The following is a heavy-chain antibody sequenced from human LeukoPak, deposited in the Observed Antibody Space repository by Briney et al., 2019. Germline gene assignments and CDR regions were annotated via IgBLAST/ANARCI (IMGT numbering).Heavy chain of an antibody. D-gene: IGHD5-12*01. CDR3: AKDAGYSGYDRYFDY. V-gene: IGHV3-48*01. J-gene: IGHJ4*02. CDR2: ISSSSSTI. CDR1: GFTFSSYV. Sequence: GGTLRLSCAASGFTFSSYVMSWVRQAPGKGLQWVSYISSSSSTIYYADSVKGRFTISRDNAKNSLYLQMNSLRAEDTAVYYCAKDAGYSGYDRYFDYWGQGTLVTVSS.